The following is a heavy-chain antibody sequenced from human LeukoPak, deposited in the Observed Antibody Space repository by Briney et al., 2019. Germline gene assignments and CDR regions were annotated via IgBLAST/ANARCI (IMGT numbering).Heavy chain of an antibody. D-gene: IGHD6-19*01. V-gene: IGHV4-39*02. CDR1: GVSISSSSYY. J-gene: IGHJ5*02. Sequence: SETLSLTCTVSGVSISSSSYYWGWIRQPPGKGLEWIGSIYYSGSTYYNPSLKSRVTISVDTSKNQFSLKLSSMTAADTAVYYCAKDPEKGLAVARLEHWGQGTLVTVSS. CDR3: AKDPEKGLAVARLEH. CDR2: IYYSGST.